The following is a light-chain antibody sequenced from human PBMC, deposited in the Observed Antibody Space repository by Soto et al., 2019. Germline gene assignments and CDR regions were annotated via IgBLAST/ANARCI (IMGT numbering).Light chain of an antibody. CDR3: QQYYRTPLT. CDR2: WAS. Sequence: DIVMTQSPDSLAVSLGERATINCKSSQSVLYSSNNKNYLAWYQQKPGQPPKMLIYWASTRESGVPDRLSGSGSGTDFTLTISSLQAEDVAVYDCQQYYRTPLTFGGGTKVEIK. J-gene: IGKJ4*01. CDR1: QSVLYSSNNKNY. V-gene: IGKV4-1*01.